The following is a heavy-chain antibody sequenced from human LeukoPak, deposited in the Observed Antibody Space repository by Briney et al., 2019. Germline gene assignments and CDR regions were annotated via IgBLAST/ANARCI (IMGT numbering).Heavy chain of an antibody. CDR1: GYTFTTYG. D-gene: IGHD1-26*01. J-gene: IGHJ4*02. CDR3: ARRRKRADRWYSDY. V-gene: IGHV1-18*01. CDR2: LSACNGNT. Sequence: GASVKGSCKASGYTFTTYGISWVRQAPVHGREWMGWLSACNGNTTYEQQLQGRVTMTTDTSTSTVYMEMRSLSSDDTAVYSCARRRKRADRWYSDYWGQGTLVTVSS.